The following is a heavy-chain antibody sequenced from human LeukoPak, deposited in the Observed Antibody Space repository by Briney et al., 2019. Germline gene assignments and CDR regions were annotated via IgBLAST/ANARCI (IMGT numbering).Heavy chain of an antibody. CDR1: GFTFSSYS. Sequence: GGALRLSCAASGFTFSSYSMNWVRQAPGKGLEGVSSISSSSRYIYYADSVKGRFTISRDNAKNTLYLQMTGLRDEDTAVYYCARDWFHAIDYWGQGTLVTVSS. CDR3: ARDWFHAIDY. V-gene: IGHV3-21*01. D-gene: IGHD2/OR15-2a*01. J-gene: IGHJ4*02. CDR2: ISSSSRYI.